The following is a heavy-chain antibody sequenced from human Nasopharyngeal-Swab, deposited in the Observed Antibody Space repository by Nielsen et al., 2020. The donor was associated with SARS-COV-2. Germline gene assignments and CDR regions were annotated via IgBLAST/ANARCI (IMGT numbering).Heavy chain of an antibody. J-gene: IGHJ6*02. CDR3: AKDRDSGDDSGEYYHYYGMDV. CDR1: GFTFSSYS. V-gene: IGHV3-21*04. CDR2: ISTSSNSI. Sequence: GGSLRLSCAASGFTFSSYSMNWVRQAPGKGLEWVSSISTSSNSIYYADSVKGRFTLSRDNAKNSLYLQMNRLRAEDTAMYYCAKDRDSGDDSGEYYHYYGMDVWGQGTSVTVS. D-gene: IGHD5-12*01.